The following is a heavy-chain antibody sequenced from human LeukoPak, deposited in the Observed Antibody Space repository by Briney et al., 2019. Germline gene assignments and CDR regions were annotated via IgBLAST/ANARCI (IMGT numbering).Heavy chain of an antibody. CDR1: GYTFTSYA. V-gene: IGHV1-2*02. CDR2: INPNSGGT. D-gene: IGHD3-22*01. Sequence: GASVKVSCKASGYTFTSYAMNWVRQAPGQGLEWMGWINPNSGGTNYAQKFQGRVTMTRDTSISTAYMELSRLRSDDTAVYYCARDLYYYDSSGYYYYRWFDPWGQGTLVTVSS. J-gene: IGHJ5*02. CDR3: ARDLYYYDSSGYYYYRWFDP.